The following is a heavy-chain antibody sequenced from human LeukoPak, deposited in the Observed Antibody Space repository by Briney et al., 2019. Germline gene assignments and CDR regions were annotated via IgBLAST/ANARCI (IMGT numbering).Heavy chain of an antibody. CDR3: ARSTTVSNYYYYYNGMDV. Sequence: GESLKISCVGSGYSFSTYWIAWARQMPGKGLEWMGIIYPGDSDIRYSPSFQGQVTISADKSISTAYLQWSSLKASDTAMYYCARSTTVSNYYYYYNGMDVWGQGTTVTVSS. D-gene: IGHD4-11*01. CDR1: GYSFSTYW. V-gene: IGHV5-51*01. J-gene: IGHJ6*02. CDR2: IYPGDSDI.